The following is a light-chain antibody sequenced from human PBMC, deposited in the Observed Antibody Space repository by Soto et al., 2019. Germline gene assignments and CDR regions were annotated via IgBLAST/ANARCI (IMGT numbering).Light chain of an antibody. CDR2: EVS. V-gene: IGLV2-14*01. Sequence: QSALTQPASVSGSPGQSITISCTGTSSDVGGYKYVSWYQQHPGKAPKLMIYEVSNRPSGVSNRFSGSKSGNTASLTISGLQAEDEADYYCSSYTSSSLDVFGTGTKVTVL. CDR1: SSDVGGYKY. J-gene: IGLJ1*01. CDR3: SSYTSSSLDV.